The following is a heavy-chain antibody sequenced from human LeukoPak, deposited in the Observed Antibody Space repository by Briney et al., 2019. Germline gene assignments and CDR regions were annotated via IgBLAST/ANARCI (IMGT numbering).Heavy chain of an antibody. CDR3: ARDGNTEHTDAFDI. CDR2: IYYSGST. CDR1: GGSISSYY. V-gene: IGHV4-59*01. J-gene: IGHJ3*02. Sequence: SETLSLTCTVSGGSISSYYWSWIRQPPGKGLEWIGYIYYSGSTNYNPSLKSRVTISVDTSKNQFSLKLSSVTAADTAVYYCARDGNTEHTDAFDIWGQGTMVTVSS. D-gene: IGHD2-21*01.